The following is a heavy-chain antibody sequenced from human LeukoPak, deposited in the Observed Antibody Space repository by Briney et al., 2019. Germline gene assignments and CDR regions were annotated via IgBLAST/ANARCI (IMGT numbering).Heavy chain of an antibody. Sequence: PGGSLRLSCAASGFTFSAYSMNWVRQAPGKGLEWVSSISSSSDYIKNADSVKGRFTISRDNAKNSLYLQMNSLRVEDTAVYYCARDLLASRSAFDIWGQGTMVTVSS. CDR1: GFTFSAYS. CDR3: ARDLLASRSAFDI. J-gene: IGHJ3*02. V-gene: IGHV3-21*01. CDR2: ISSSSDYI.